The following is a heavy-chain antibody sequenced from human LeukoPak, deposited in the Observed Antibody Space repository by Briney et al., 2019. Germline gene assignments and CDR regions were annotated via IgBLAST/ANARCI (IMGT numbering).Heavy chain of an antibody. V-gene: IGHV4-39*01. D-gene: IGHD1-26*01. Sequence: SETLSLTCTVSGGSISSSDYYWGWIRQPPGKGLEWIGNIYYTGSTYYNPSLKSRVTISVDTSKSQFSLKLSSVTAADTAVYYCVRRGGTYSGGYCFDPWGQGTLVTVSS. CDR2: IYYTGST. CDR1: GGSISSSDYY. CDR3: VRRGGTYSGGYCFDP. J-gene: IGHJ5*01.